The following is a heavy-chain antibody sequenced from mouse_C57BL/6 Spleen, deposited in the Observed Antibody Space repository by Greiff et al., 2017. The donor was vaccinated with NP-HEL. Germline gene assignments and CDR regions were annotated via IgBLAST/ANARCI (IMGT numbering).Heavy chain of an antibody. CDR3: ATKGFYYGSSYVN. J-gene: IGHJ3*01. CDR1: GYSFTGYY. Sequence: VQLKESGPELVKPGASVKISCKASGYSFTGYYMNWVKQSPEKSLEWIGEINPSTGGTTYNQKFKVKATLTVDKSSSTAYMQLKSLTSEDSAVYYCATKGFYYGSSYVNWGQGTLVTVSA. V-gene: IGHV1-42*01. CDR2: INPSTGGT. D-gene: IGHD1-1*01.